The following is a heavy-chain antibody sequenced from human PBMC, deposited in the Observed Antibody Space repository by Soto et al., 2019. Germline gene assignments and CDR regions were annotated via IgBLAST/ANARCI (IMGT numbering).Heavy chain of an antibody. D-gene: IGHD1-26*01. V-gene: IGHV3-33*01. CDR2: IWYDASNK. J-gene: IGHJ4*02. CDR3: ARGRVDGGELDL. CDR1: GFTFRTYG. Sequence: VQLVESGGGVVQPGRSLRLSCAASGFTFRTYGMYWVRQAPGKGLEWVAVIWYDASNKYYADSVKGRFTIYRDNSENTLYLQMNSLRAEDTAVYYCARGRVDGGELDLWGQGTVVTVSS.